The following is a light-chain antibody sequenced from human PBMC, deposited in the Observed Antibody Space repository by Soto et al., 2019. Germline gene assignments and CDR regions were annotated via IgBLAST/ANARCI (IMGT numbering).Light chain of an antibody. CDR3: QHCDSYPYT. V-gene: IGKV1-5*01. Sequence: DIEMTQSPSTLSASVGDRVSITCRASQSISSWLAWYQQKPGKAPKLLIYDASSLESGVPSRFSGSGSGTQFTLSISSLQPDDFATYYCQHCDSYPYTFGQGTNLEIK. J-gene: IGKJ2*01. CDR2: DAS. CDR1: QSISSW.